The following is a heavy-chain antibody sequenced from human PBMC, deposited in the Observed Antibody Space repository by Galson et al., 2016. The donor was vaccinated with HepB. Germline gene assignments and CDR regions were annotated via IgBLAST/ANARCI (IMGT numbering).Heavy chain of an antibody. J-gene: IGHJ4*02. CDR3: ARAGLTKVRGRSAFDS. CDR1: GFSFSDYY. Sequence: SLRLSCAASGFSFSDYYMIWIRQAPGKGLEWISYISSNGTYTNYADSMKGRLTISRDDAETSLYLEMDSLRAEDTALYYCARAGLTKVRGRSAFDSWGQGTLVSVSS. V-gene: IGHV3-11*06. D-gene: IGHD3-10*01. CDR2: ISSNGTYT.